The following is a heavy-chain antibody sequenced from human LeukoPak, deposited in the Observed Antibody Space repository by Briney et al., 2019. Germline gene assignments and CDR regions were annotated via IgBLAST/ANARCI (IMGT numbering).Heavy chain of an antibody. Sequence: PSETLSLTCAVYGGSFSGYYWSWIRQPPGKGLEWIGEINHSGSTNYNPSLKSRVTISVDTSKNQFSLKLSSVTAADTAVYYCASGTTVTVIGYWGQGTLVTVSS. CDR3: ASGTTVTVIGY. V-gene: IGHV4-34*01. CDR1: GGSFSGYY. D-gene: IGHD4-17*01. J-gene: IGHJ4*02. CDR2: INHSGST.